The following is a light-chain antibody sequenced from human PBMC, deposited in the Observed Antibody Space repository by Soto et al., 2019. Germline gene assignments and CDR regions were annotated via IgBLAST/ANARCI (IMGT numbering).Light chain of an antibody. J-gene: IGLJ1*01. CDR1: SSDVGGYNY. CDR3: SSYTSSSTRV. V-gene: IGLV2-14*01. Sequence: QAASVSGSPGQSITISCTGTSSDVGGYNYVSWYQQNPGKAPKLMIYDVNNRPSGVSYRFSGSKSGNTASLTISGLQAEDEADYYCSSYTSSSTRVFGTGTKLTVL. CDR2: DVN.